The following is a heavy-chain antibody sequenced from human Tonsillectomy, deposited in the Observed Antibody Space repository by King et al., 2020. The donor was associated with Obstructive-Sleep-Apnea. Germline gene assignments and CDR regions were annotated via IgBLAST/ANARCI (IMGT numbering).Heavy chain of an antibody. CDR1: GFTFSSYA. J-gene: IGHJ4*02. CDR2: ISYDGSNK. D-gene: IGHD6-13*01. V-gene: IGHV3-30*04. Sequence: VQLVESGGGVVQPGRSLRLSCAASGFTFSSYAMHWVRQAPGKGLEWVAVISYDGSNKYYADSVKGRFTISRDNSKNTLYLQMNSLRAEDTAVDYCAREPVEQQLVRLDYWGQGTLVTVSS. CDR3: AREPVEQQLVRLDY.